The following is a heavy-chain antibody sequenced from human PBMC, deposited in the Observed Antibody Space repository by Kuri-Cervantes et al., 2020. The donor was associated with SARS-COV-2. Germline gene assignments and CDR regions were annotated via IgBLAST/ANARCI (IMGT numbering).Heavy chain of an antibody. CDR3: AREIRVIAYPHAFDI. CDR2: IYYSGST. J-gene: IGHJ3*02. V-gene: IGHV4-61*08. Sequence: GSLRLSCTVSGGSISSGDYYWSWIRQPPGKGLEWIGYIYYSGSTNYNPSLKSRVTISVDTSKNQFSLKLSSVTAADTAVYYCAREIRVIAYPHAFDIWGQGTMVTVSS. D-gene: IGHD2-21*01. CDR1: GGSISSGDYY.